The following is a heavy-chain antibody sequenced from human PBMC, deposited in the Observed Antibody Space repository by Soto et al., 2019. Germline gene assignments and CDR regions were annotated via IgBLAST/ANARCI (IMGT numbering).Heavy chain of an antibody. CDR3: VRGPSDHKLRLVEWPYGDY. CDR1: GFIVSSNQ. J-gene: IGHJ4*02. CDR2: IYSGHTT. D-gene: IGHD3-3*01. Sequence: EVQLVESGGGLIQPGGFLRLSCVASGFIVSSNQMSWVRQAPGKGLEWVSVIYSGHTTYYADSVEGRSTISRDDSKNTLYLQMNSLRVEDTAVYYCVRGPSDHKLRLVEWPYGDYWGQGALVTVSS. V-gene: IGHV3-53*01.